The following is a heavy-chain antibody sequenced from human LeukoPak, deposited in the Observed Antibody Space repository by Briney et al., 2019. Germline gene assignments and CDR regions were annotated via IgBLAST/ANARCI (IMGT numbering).Heavy chain of an antibody. J-gene: IGHJ4*02. V-gene: IGHV4-39*01. Sequence: SETLSLTCGVSGGSITTTNYWSWVRQPPGKGLEWIGSIHYTGSTYHNPSLKSRVTVSVDTSRNHFSLKLSSVTAADTAVYYCARIPAWYCSGGSCSLDYWGQGTLVTVSS. CDR2: IHYTGST. CDR1: GGSITTTNY. D-gene: IGHD2-15*01. CDR3: ARIPAWYCSGGSCSLDY.